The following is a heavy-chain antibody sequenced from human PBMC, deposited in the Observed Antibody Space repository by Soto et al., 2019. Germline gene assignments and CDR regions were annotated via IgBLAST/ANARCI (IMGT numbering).Heavy chain of an antibody. Sequence: GASVKVSCKASGYLFTENGINWVRQAPGQGLEWMGWIKDYNGNTKYAQNLQGRMTMTTDTSTSTAYMELRSLRSDDTAVYYCARDLDGSGSYYTDYWGQGTLVTVSS. J-gene: IGHJ4*02. V-gene: IGHV1-18*01. CDR2: IKDYNGNT. CDR1: GYLFTENG. CDR3: ARDLDGSGSYYTDY. D-gene: IGHD3-10*01.